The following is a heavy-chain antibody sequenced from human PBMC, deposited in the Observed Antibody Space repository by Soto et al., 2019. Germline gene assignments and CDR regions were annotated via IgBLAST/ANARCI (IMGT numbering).Heavy chain of an antibody. CDR2: IYYSGST. Sequence: PSETLSLTCTVSGGSISSYYWSWIRQPPGKGLEWIGYIYYSGSTNYNPSLKSRVTISVDTSKNQFSLKLSSVTAADTAVYYCAREPTIGNWFDPWGQGTLVTVSS. D-gene: IGHD2-8*01. V-gene: IGHV4-59*01. CDR3: AREPTIGNWFDP. J-gene: IGHJ5*02. CDR1: GGSISSYY.